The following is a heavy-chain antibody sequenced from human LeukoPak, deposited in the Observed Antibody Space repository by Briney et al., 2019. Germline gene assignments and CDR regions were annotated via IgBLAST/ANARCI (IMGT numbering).Heavy chain of an antibody. Sequence: PGGSLRLSCAASGFTFSSYGMHWVRQAPGKGLEWVAFIRYDGSNKYYADSVKGRFTISRDNSKNTLYLQMNSLRAEDTAVYYCAKLARVSKAWYYFDYWGQGTLVTVSS. CDR1: GFTFSSYG. J-gene: IGHJ4*02. V-gene: IGHV3-30*02. CDR3: AKLARVSKAWYYFDY. D-gene: IGHD6-13*01. CDR2: IRYDGSNK.